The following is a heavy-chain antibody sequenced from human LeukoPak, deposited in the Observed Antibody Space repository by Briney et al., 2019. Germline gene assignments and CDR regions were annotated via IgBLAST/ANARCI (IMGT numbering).Heavy chain of an antibody. CDR1: GFTFSSYS. CDR2: ISSSSSYI. V-gene: IGHV3-21*01. D-gene: IGHD1-26*01. CDR3: ARESTELERYWFDP. J-gene: IGHJ5*02. Sequence: GGSLRLSCAASGFTFSSYSMNWVRQAPGKGLEWVSSISSSSSYIYYADSVKGRFTISRDNAKNSLYLQMNSLRAEDTAVYYCARESTELERYWFDPWGQGTLVTVSS.